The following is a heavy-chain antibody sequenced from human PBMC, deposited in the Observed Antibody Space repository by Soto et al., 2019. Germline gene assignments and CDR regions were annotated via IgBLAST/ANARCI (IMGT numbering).Heavy chain of an antibody. CDR3: ARVGLGLFGMDV. V-gene: IGHV3-48*02. Sequence: EVQLVESGGGLVQPGGSLRVSCAASGVTFSSYSINWVRQAPGKGLEWVSYISGSSTIYYADSVKGRFTISRDNAKNSLYLQMNSLRDEDTAVYYCARVGLGLFGMDVWGQGTTVTVSS. D-gene: IGHD3-16*01. CDR1: GVTFSSYS. J-gene: IGHJ6*02. CDR2: ISGSSTI.